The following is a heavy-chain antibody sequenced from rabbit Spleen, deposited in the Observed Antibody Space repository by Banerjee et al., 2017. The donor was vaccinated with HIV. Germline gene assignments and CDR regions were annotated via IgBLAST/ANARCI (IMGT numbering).Heavy chain of an antibody. CDR2: SYAGSSGST. CDR1: GFSFNSGYD. V-gene: IGHV1S40*01. D-gene: IGHD8-1*01. Sequence: QSLEESGGGLVKPGGTLTLTCTVSGFSFNSGYDMCWVRQAPGKGLEWIACSYAGSSGSTYSAIWAKGRFTISKTSSTTVTLQMTSLTAADTATYFCAISSPGSSYGWNLWGQGTLVTVS. J-gene: IGHJ4*01. CDR3: AISSPGSSYGWNL.